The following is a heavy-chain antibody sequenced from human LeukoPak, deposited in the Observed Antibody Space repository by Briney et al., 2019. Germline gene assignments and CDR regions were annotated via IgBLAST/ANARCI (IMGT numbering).Heavy chain of an antibody. D-gene: IGHD1-1*01. CDR1: GFTFSSYG. CDR2: IWYDGSNK. CDR3: AREESEGYLFDY. J-gene: IGHJ4*02. Sequence: PGGSLRLSCAASGFTFSSYGMHWVRQAPGKGLEWVAVIWYDGSNKYYADSVKGRFTISRDNSKNTLYLQMNSLRAEDTAVYYCAREESEGYLFDYWGQGTLVTVSS. V-gene: IGHV3-33*01.